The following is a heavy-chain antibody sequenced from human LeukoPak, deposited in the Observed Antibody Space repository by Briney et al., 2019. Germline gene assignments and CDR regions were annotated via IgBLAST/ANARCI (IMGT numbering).Heavy chain of an antibody. CDR3: ARGRNTGRQFYFDY. V-gene: IGHV3-74*01. D-gene: IGHD5-18*01. CDR2: INPGGSSI. J-gene: IGHJ4*02. CDR1: GFTFSSYW. Sequence: GRSLRLSCAASGFTFSSYWMHWVRQAPGKGLVWVARINPGGSSITYADSVKGRFTISRDNAKNTLYLQMNSLRAEDTAVYYCARGRNTGRQFYFDYWGQGTLVAVAS.